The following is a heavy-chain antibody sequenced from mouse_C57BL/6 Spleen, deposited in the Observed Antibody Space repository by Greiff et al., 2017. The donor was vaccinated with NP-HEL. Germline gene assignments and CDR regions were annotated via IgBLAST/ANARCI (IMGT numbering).Heavy chain of an antibody. CDR3: ARWVVTTGPFAY. J-gene: IGHJ3*01. CDR2: INPSTGGT. CDR1: GYSFTDYY. D-gene: IGHD2-2*01. V-gene: IGHV1-42*01. Sequence: VQLKQSGPELVKPGASVKISCKASGYSFTDYYMNWVKQSPEKSLEWIGEINPSTGGTTYNQKFKAKATLTVDKSSSTAYMQLKSLTSEDSAVYYCARWVVTTGPFAYWGQGTLVTVSA.